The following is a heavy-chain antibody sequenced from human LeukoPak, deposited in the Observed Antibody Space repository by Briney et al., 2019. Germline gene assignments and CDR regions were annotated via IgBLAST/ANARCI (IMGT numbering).Heavy chain of an antibody. J-gene: IGHJ4*02. CDR2: IVVGSGNT. V-gene: IGHV1-58*01. CDR1: GFTFTSSA. Sequence: ASVKVSCKASGFTFTSSAVQWVRQARGQRLEWIGWIVVGSGNTNYAQKFQERVTITRDMSTSTAYMELSSLRSEDTAVYYCAGYDYVWGSYRSTDYFDYWGQGTLVTVSS. D-gene: IGHD3-16*02. CDR3: AGYDYVWGSYRSTDYFDY.